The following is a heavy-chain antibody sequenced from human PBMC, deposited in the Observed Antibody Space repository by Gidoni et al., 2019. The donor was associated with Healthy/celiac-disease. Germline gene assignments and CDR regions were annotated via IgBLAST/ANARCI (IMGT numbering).Heavy chain of an antibody. J-gene: IGHJ5*02. D-gene: IGHD6-19*01. V-gene: IGHV1-69*01. CDR3: AREVGSGWYRGFDP. Sequence: QVQLVQSGAEVKKPGSSVKVSGKVSGGTFSSYAISWVRQAPGQGLEWMGGIIPSLGTANYAQKFQGRVTITADESTSTAYMELSSLRSEDTAVYYCAREVGSGWYRGFDPWGQGTLVTVSS. CDR2: IIPSLGTA. CDR1: GGTFSSYA.